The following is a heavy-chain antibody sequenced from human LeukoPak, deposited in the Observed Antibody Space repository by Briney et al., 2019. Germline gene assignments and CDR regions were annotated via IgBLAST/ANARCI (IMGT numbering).Heavy chain of an antibody. D-gene: IGHD6-13*01. J-gene: IGHJ4*02. CDR1: GFTFSSYS. CDR3: ASTSSSWFGKDY. Sequence: GGSLRLSCAASGFTFSSYSMTWVRQAPGKGLEWASSISSSSSYIYYTDSVEGRFTISRDNAKNSLYLQMNSLRAEDTAVYYCASTSSSWFGKDYWGQGTLVTVSS. V-gene: IGHV3-21*01. CDR2: ISSSSSYI.